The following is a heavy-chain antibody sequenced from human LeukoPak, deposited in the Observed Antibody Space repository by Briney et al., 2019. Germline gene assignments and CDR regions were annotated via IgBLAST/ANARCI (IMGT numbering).Heavy chain of an antibody. Sequence: GGSLRLSCAASGFTFSSYAMSWVRQAPGKGLEWVSAISGSGGSTYYADSVKGRFTVSRDNSKNTLYLQMNSLRAEDTAVYYCVKIAVAGTVFDYWGQGTLVTVSS. J-gene: IGHJ4*02. CDR1: GFTFSSYA. V-gene: IGHV3-23*01. D-gene: IGHD6-19*01. CDR2: ISGSGGST. CDR3: VKIAVAGTVFDY.